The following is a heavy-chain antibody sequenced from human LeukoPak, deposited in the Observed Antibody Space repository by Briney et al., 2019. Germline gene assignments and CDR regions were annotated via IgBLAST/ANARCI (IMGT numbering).Heavy chain of an antibody. D-gene: IGHD5-18*01. CDR2: ISSSSSYI. J-gene: IGHJ6*03. V-gene: IGHV3-21*01. CDR3: ARDREGHRYGYDYYMDV. CDR1: GFTFSSYS. Sequence: AGGSLRLSCAASGFTFSSYSMNWVRQAPGKGLEWVSSISSSSSYIYYADSVKGRFTISRDNAKNSLYLQMNSLRAEDTAVYYCARDREGHRYGYDYYMDVWGKGTTVTVSS.